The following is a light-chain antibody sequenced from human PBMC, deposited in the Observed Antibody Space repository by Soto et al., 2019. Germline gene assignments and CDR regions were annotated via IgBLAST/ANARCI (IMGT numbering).Light chain of an antibody. J-gene: IGLJ1*01. CDR3: SLYTTDSTYG. V-gene: IGLV2-18*01. CDR1: SSVFGSYNR. CDR2: EVS. Sequence: QSVLTQPPSVSGSPGQSVTISRTATSSVFGSYNRVSWYQRPPGTGSKLMIYEVSHRPSGVPDRFSGSKSGNTASLTISWLQAENEAEYYCSLYTTDSTYGFGTGPKVTVL.